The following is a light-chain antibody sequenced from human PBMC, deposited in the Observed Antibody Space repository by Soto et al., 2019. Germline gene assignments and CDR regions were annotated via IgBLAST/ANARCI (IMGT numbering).Light chain of an antibody. CDR2: GAS. V-gene: IGKV3-15*01. CDR1: QSVRNR. Sequence: IVMTQSPATLSVSPGEGITLSWRASQSVRNRLAWYQQRSGQAPRLLIYGASTRATGIPDRFSGSGSGTEFSLTISSLQSEDFAVYYAQQYDRWLLIPVSQGTRPEIX. CDR3: QQYDRWLLIP. J-gene: IGKJ5*01.